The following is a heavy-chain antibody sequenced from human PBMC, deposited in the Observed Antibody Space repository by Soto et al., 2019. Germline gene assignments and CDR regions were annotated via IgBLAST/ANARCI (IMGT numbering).Heavy chain of an antibody. D-gene: IGHD6-13*01. CDR2: IYYSGST. CDR1: GGSISSGDYY. V-gene: IGHV4-30-4*01. CDR3: ARAYSSLNNWFDP. J-gene: IGHJ5*02. Sequence: SETLSLTCTVSGGSISSGDYYGSWSRQPPGKGMEWIGYIYYSGSTYYNPSLKSRVTISVDTSKNQFSLKLSSVTAADTAVYYCARAYSSLNNWFDPWGQGTLVTVSS.